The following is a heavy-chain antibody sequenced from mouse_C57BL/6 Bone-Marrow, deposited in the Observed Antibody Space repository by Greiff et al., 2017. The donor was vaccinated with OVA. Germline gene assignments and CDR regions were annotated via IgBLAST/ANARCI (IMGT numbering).Heavy chain of an antibody. CDR3: ARMFY. CDR1: GYTFTSYW. J-gene: IGHJ2*01. Sequence: VQLQQPGAELVKPGASVKLSCKASGYTFTSYWMQWVKQRPGQGLEWIGEIDPSDSYTNYNQKFKGKATLTVDTSSSTAYMQLSSLTSEDSAVYYCARMFYWGQGTTLTVSS. CDR2: IDPSDSYT. V-gene: IGHV1-50*01.